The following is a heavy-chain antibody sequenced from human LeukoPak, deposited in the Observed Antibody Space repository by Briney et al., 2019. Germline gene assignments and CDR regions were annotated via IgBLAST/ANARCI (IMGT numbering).Heavy chain of an antibody. CDR1: GFTFSSYW. Sequence: GGSLRLSCAASGFTFSSYWMHWVRQAPGKGLVWVSRINSDGSSTSYADSVKGRFTISRDNAKNTLYLQMNSLRAEDTAVYYCARAGTSAVLRFLEWLLYYFDYWGQGTLVTVSS. CDR3: ARAGTSAVLRFLEWLLYYFDY. J-gene: IGHJ4*02. D-gene: IGHD3-3*01. CDR2: INSDGSST. V-gene: IGHV3-74*01.